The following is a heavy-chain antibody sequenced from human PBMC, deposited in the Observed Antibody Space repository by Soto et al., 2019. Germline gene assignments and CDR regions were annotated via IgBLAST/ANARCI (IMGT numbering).Heavy chain of an antibody. J-gene: IGHJ4*02. CDR2: IGPYNGKT. V-gene: IGHV1-18*01. CDR3: VRDLDGSGSYYTDY. CDR1: GYAFSHYG. D-gene: IGHD3-10*01. Sequence: ASVEVSCKASGYAFSHYGITWVRQAPGQGLEWMGWIGPYNGKTNYAQKLQGRVTMTTDPSTGTAYMELRSLRSDDTAVYFCVRDLDGSGSYYTDYWGQGTLVTVSS.